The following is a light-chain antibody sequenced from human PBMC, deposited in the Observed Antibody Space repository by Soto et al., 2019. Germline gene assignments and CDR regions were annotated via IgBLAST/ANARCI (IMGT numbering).Light chain of an antibody. V-gene: IGLV1-40*01. CDR1: SSNIGAGYH. CDR2: GDS. CDR3: QSYDSSLSGVV. J-gene: IGLJ2*01. Sequence: QSVLTQPPSVSGAPGQRGTISCTGSSSNIGAGYHVQWYQQLPGTAPKFLIYGDSNRPSGVPERFSGSKSGTSASLAITGLQADDEADYYCQSYDSSLSGVVFGGGTQLTVL.